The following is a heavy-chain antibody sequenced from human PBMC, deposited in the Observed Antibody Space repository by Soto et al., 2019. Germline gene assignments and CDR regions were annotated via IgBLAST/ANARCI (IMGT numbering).Heavy chain of an antibody. D-gene: IGHD3-10*01. CDR3: ARGRASGSYYLLDY. CDR1: GDTFTTYD. Sequence: GASVKVSCKASGDTFTTYDINWVRQATGHGLEWMGWINPNSGNIGYAQRFQGRVTMPRDTAIRTAYMEVSSLRSDDTAVYYCARGRASGSYYLLDYWGQGTLVTVSS. CDR2: INPNSGNI. V-gene: IGHV1-8*01. J-gene: IGHJ4*02.